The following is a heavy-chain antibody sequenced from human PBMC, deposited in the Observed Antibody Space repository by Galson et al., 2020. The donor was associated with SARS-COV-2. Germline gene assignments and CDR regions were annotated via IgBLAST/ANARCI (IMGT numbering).Heavy chain of an antibody. CDR2: IKSKTDGGTT. CDR1: GISFSKAW. Sequence: GESLKISCAASGISFSKAWMSWVRQAPGKGLEWVGRIKSKTDGGTTDYAAPVKGRFTISRDDSENTLYLQMNSLQTDDTAVYYCTTGGAIWGHGTMVTVSS. V-gene: IGHV3-15*01. J-gene: IGHJ3*01. CDR3: TTGGAI.